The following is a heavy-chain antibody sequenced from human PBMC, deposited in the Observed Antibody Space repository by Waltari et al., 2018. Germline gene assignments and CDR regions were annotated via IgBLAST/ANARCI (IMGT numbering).Heavy chain of an antibody. J-gene: IGHJ4*02. CDR1: GFPFRSYG. Sequence: EVQLVESGGGLVQPGGSRSLSCRSPGFPFRSYGMNWVRQAPGKGLEWVSYISPSSSTITYADSMKGRFTISRDNAKNSLYLQMNSLRADDTAVYYCVREYDSGGAGYWGQGTLVTVSS. D-gene: IGHD3-22*01. CDR2: ISPSSSTI. CDR3: VREYDSGGAGY. V-gene: IGHV3-48*04.